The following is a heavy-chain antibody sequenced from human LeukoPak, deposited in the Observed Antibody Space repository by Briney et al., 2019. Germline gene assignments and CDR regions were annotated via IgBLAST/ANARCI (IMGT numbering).Heavy chain of an antibody. V-gene: IGHV4-59*01. CDR2: IHYSGST. J-gene: IGHJ5*02. CDR3: ARDAGAVGRSWERGWFDP. D-gene: IGHD6-13*01. Sequence: SETLSLTCTVSGGSISSYYWNWIRQPPGKGLEWIGYIHYSGSTNYNPSLKSRVTISVDTSKNQLSLKVTSVTAADTAVYYCARDAGAVGRSWERGWFDPWGQGTLVTVSS. CDR1: GGSISSYY.